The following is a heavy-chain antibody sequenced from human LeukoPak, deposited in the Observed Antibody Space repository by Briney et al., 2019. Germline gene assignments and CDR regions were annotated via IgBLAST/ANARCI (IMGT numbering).Heavy chain of an antibody. Sequence: KPAETQSLTCTVSGGSIDSYYWSWIQHPPGKGLECIGYIPYPGSTEYHPSLKSRIAISLDTSKHQFSLKLTSVTAADTAVYYCARVYQSAEYYFDYWGRGGMVGVSS. CDR1: GGSIDSYY. J-gene: IGHJ4*02. CDR3: ARVYQSAEYYFDY. CDR2: IPYPGST. V-gene: IGHV4-59*01. D-gene: IGHD2-2*01.